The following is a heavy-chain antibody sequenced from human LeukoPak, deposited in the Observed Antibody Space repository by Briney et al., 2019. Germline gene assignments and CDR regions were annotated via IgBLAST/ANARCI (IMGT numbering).Heavy chain of an antibody. D-gene: IGHD1-26*01. CDR1: GYTFISYD. V-gene: IGHV1-8*01. CDR3: ARGVTGSYRTYYFDY. Sequence: AASVKVSCKASGYTFISYDINWVRQATGQGLEWMGWMNPNSGNTGYAQKFQGRVTITADESTSTAYMELSSLRSEDTAVYYCARGVTGSYRTYYFDYWGQGTLVTVSS. CDR2: MNPNSGNT. J-gene: IGHJ4*02.